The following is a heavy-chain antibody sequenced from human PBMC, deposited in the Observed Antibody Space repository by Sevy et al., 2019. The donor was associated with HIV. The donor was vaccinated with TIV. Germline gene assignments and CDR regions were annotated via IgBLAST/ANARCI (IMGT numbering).Heavy chain of an antibody. J-gene: IGHJ4*02. D-gene: IGHD5-18*01. CDR1: EFSFSSYS. CDR3: ARTKSNTAMVSSDY. Sequence: GGSLRLSCAASEFSFSSYSMNWVRQAPGQGLEWVSYISSSSSTMNYADSVKGRFTISRDNAKNSLYLQMNTLRAEDTAVHYCARTKSNTAMVSSDYWGQGTLVTVSS. V-gene: IGHV3-48*01. CDR2: ISSSSSTM.